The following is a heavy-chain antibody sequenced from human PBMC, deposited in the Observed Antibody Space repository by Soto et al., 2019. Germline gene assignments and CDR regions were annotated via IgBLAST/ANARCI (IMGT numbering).Heavy chain of an antibody. D-gene: IGHD3-10*02. J-gene: IGHJ5*02. V-gene: IGHV4-30-4*01. Sequence: QEHLQESGPGLVRPSQTLSLTCTVSGASISSSRYHWSWLRQPPGKGLEWIGHTYDSGSAYYNPSLAGRVIISVEPAKTQFYLRLRSVTAADAAVYYCAVYYVGIGGRGPWGQGALVTVSS. CDR1: GASISSSRYH. CDR2: TYDSGSA. CDR3: AVYYVGIGGRGP.